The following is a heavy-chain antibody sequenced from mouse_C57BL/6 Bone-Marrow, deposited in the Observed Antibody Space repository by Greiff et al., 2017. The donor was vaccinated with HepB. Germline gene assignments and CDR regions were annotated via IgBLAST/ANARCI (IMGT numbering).Heavy chain of an antibody. J-gene: IGHJ2*01. CDR1: GFTFSNYW. CDR3: TGGVLYYFDY. Sequence: EVKVEESGGGLVQPGGSMKLSCVASGFTFSNYWMNWVRQSPEKGLEWVAQIRLKSDNYATHYAESVKGRFTISRDDSKSSVYLQMNNLRAEDTGIYYCTGGVLYYFDYWGQGTTHTVSS. V-gene: IGHV6-3*01. CDR2: IRLKSDNYAT.